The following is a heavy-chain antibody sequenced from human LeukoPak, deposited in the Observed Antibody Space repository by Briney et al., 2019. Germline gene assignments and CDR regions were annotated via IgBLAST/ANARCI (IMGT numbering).Heavy chain of an antibody. V-gene: IGHV3-74*01. D-gene: IGHD6-13*01. J-gene: IGHJ4*02. CDR3: ARVIIAATGRDY. CDR1: GFTFSSHW. Sequence: GGSLRLSCAASGFTFSSHWMHWVRQAPGKGLVWVSRINTDGSSTSYADSVKGRFTISRDNAKNTLYLQMNSLRAEDTAVYYCARVIIAATGRDYWGQGTLVTVSS. CDR2: INTDGSST.